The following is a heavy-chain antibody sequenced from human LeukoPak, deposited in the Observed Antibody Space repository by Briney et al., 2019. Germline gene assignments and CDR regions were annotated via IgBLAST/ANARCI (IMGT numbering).Heavy chain of an antibody. J-gene: IGHJ4*02. D-gene: IGHD3-22*01. CDR1: GYSISSGYY. V-gene: IGHV4-38-2*01. CDR2: IYHTGST. Sequence: SETLSLTCAVSGYSISSGYYWGWIRQPPGKGLEWIGSIYHTGSTYYNPSLQSRVTITLDSPKNQFSLKLTSVTAADTAVYYCASGGTAVVMALTYYFDTWGQGTPVTVSS. CDR3: ASGGTAVVMALTYYFDT.